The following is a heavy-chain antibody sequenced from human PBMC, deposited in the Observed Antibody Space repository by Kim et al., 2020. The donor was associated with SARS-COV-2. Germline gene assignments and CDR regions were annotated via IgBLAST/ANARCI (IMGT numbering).Heavy chain of an antibody. Sequence: KGRFTISRDNAKNSLYLQMNSLRAEDTAVYYCARDRPSKLYDYDSSGFHYWGQGTLVTVSS. J-gene: IGHJ4*02. D-gene: IGHD3-22*01. V-gene: IGHV3-11*06. CDR3: ARDRPSKLYDYDSSGFHY.